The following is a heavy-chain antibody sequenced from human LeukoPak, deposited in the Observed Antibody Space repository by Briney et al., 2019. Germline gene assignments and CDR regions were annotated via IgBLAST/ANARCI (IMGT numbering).Heavy chain of an antibody. CDR1: GGSINSGSYY. D-gene: IGHD2-15*01. CDR3: ARERRGWYLDY. J-gene: IGHJ4*02. CDR2: IYYSGST. Sequence: SETLSLTCTVSGGSINSGSYYWSWIRQPPGKGLEWIGYIYYSGSTNYNPSLKSRVTISVDTSKNQFSLKLSSVTAADTAVYYCARERRGWYLDYWGQGTLVTVSS. V-gene: IGHV4-61*01.